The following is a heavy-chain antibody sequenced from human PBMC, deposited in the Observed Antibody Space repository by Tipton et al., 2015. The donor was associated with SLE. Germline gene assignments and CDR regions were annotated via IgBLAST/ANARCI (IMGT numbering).Heavy chain of an antibody. V-gene: IGHV4-4*08. CDR2: IYASGST. CDR3: ARVRGISSWYDY. Sequence: TLSLTCTVSGGSISGYYWSWIRQPPGKGLEWIGYIYASGSTNYNPSLKSRLTISVDTSKSQFSLKLRSVTAADTAVYYCARVRGISSWYDYWGQGTLVTVSS. D-gene: IGHD6-13*01. J-gene: IGHJ4*02. CDR1: GGSISGYY.